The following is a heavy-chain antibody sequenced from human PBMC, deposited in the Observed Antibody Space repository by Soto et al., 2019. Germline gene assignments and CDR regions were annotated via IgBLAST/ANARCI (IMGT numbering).Heavy chain of an antibody. D-gene: IGHD1-1*01. CDR3: TRGPRSTSTGTGAF. Sequence: ELQLLESGGGLVQPGGSLRLSCAASGFTFSMYWMHWVRQVPGKGPEWVSRINDDGISTNYADSVKGRFTISRDNAKNTLYLQMNALRVEDTAVYYCTRGPRSTSTGTGAFWGQGTLVTVSS. CDR2: INDDGIST. J-gene: IGHJ4*02. CDR1: GFTFSMYW. V-gene: IGHV3-74*01.